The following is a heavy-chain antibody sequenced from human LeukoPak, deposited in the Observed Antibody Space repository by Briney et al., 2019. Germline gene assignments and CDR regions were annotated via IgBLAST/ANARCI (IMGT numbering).Heavy chain of an antibody. J-gene: IGHJ5*02. CDR2: IYYSGST. CDR1: GGSISSGGYY. CDR3: AKGGRVGWFDP. Sequence: SQTLSLTCTVSGGSISSGGYYWSWMRQHPGKGLEWIGYIYYSGSTYYNPSLKSRVTISVDTSKNQFSLKLSSVTAADTAVYYCAKGGRVGWFDPWGQGTLVTVSS. V-gene: IGHV4-31*03.